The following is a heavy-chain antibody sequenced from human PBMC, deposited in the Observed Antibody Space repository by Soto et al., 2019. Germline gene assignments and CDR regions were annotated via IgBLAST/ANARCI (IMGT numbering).Heavy chain of an antibody. D-gene: IGHD5-18*01. Sequence: EVQLLESGGGLVQPGGSLRLSCAASGFTFSSYAMSWVRQAPGKGLEWVSAISGSGGSTYYADSVKGRFTISRDNSKNTLYLQMISMRAEDTAVYYCARGSYGWGALKDNWFDPWGQGTLVTVSS. V-gene: IGHV3-23*01. J-gene: IGHJ5*02. CDR3: ARGSYGWGALKDNWFDP. CDR2: ISGSGGST. CDR1: GFTFSSYA.